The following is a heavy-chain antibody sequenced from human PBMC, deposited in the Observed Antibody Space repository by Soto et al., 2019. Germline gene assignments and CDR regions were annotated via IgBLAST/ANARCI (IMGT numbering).Heavy chain of an antibody. CDR3: ARDLYYYDSSGYYSDAFDI. J-gene: IGHJ3*02. D-gene: IGHD3-22*01. V-gene: IGHV1-69*13. CDR2: IIPIFGTA. CDR1: GGTFSSYA. Sequence: SVKVSCKASGGTFSSYAISWVRQAPGQGLEWMGGIIPIFGTANYAQKFQGRVTITADESTSTAYMELSSLRSEDTAVYYCARDLYYYDSSGYYSDAFDIWGQGTTVTVSS.